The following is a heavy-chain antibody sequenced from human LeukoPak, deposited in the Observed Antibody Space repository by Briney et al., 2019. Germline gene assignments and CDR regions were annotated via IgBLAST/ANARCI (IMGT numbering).Heavy chain of an antibody. J-gene: IGHJ4*02. CDR1: GFTFSTYW. Sequence: GGSLRLSCAASGFTFSTYWMNWVRQAPGKGLEWVANIKEDGSEKYYVDSVKGRFTISRDNAKNSLYLQMNSPRAEDTAVYYCATSTYYYDSWGQGTLVTVSS. CDR2: IKEDGSEK. V-gene: IGHV3-7*05. CDR3: ATSTYYYDS.